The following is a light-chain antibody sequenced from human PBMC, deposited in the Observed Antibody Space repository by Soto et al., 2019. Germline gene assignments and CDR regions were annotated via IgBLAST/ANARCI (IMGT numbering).Light chain of an antibody. J-gene: IGKJ4*01. CDR2: AAS. CDR3: QQSYKILT. Sequence: DIQLTQSPASLSASVGDMVTITCRASDNIGSNLNWYQHQTGTAPKLLIYAASSLQGGVPSRFSGSGYGTQFTLTISGLQTEDFATYYCQQSYKILTFGGGTKVDIK. CDR1: DNIGSN. V-gene: IGKV1-39*01.